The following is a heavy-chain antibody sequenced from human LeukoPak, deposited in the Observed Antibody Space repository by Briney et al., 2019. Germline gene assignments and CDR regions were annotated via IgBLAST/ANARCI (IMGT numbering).Heavy chain of an antibody. V-gene: IGHV1-2*02. CDR1: GYTFTCYY. CDR2: INPNSGDT. D-gene: IGHD3-22*01. CDR3: ARIMIVGYLGLFDP. Sequence: ASVKVSCKASGYTFTCYYMHWVRQAPGQGLEWMGWINPNSGDTNYAQKFQGRVTMTRDTSISTAYIELSRLRSDDTAVYYCARIMIVGYLGLFDPWGQGTLVTVSS. J-gene: IGHJ5*02.